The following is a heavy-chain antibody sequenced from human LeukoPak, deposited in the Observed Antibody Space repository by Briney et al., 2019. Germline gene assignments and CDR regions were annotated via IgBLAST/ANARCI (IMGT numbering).Heavy chain of an antibody. J-gene: IGHJ4*02. D-gene: IGHD2-15*01. CDR2: INPSGGST. CDR1: GYTFTSYY. Sequence: ASVKVSCKASGYTFTSYYMHWVRQAPGQGLEWMGLINPSGGSTSYAQKFQGRVTMTRDTSTSTVYMELSSLRSEDTAVYYCARVRSSSYHHYNRAFDYWGQGTLVTVSS. V-gene: IGHV1-46*01. CDR3: ARVRSSSYHHYNRAFDY.